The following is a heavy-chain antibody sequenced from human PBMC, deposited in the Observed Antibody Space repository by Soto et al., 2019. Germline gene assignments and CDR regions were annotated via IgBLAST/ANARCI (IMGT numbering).Heavy chain of an antibody. D-gene: IGHD5-12*01. Sequence: GGSLRLSCAASGFTFSSYSMNWVRQAPGKGLEWVSSISSSSSYIYYADSVKGRFTISRDNSKNTLYLQMNSLRAEDTAVYYCAVRTYSGYDNLGWANAFDIWGQGTMVPVSS. J-gene: IGHJ3*02. CDR1: GFTFSSYS. CDR3: AVRTYSGYDNLGWANAFDI. V-gene: IGHV3-21*04. CDR2: ISSSSSYI.